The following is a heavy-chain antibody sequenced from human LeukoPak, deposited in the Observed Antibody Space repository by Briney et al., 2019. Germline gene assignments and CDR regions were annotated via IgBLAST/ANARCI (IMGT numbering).Heavy chain of an antibody. J-gene: IGHJ3*02. Sequence: TGGSLRLSCAASGFTFSSYSMNWVRRAPGKGLEWVSSISSSSYIYYADSVKGRFTISRDNAKNSLYLQMNSLRAEDTAVYYCARDFRPLGAFDIWGQGTMVTVSS. CDR1: GFTFSSYS. CDR2: ISSSSYI. D-gene: IGHD7-27*01. V-gene: IGHV3-21*01. CDR3: ARDFRPLGAFDI.